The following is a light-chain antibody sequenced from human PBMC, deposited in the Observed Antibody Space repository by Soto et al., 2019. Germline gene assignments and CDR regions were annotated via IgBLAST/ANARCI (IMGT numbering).Light chain of an antibody. CDR3: QQYNNWPHT. J-gene: IGKJ2*01. CDR2: FAS. Sequence: EIVMTQSPATLSVSPGERATLSCRASQSVSSKLAWFQQKPGQAPRLLIYFASTRATGIPARFSGSGSGTEFTLTISSLQSKDFAVYYCQQYNNWPHTFGQGTKLEIK. V-gene: IGKV3-15*01. CDR1: QSVSSK.